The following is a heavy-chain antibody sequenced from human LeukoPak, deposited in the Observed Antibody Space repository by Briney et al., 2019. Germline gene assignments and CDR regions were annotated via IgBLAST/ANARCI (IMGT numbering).Heavy chain of an antibody. Sequence: GGSLRLSCAASGFTFSSYGMSWVRQAPGKGLEWVSYISNTISYADSVKGRFTVSRDNAKNSLYLQMGSLRAEDMAVYYCARGRGILTGYGREYYFEYWGQGTLVTVSS. J-gene: IGHJ4*02. D-gene: IGHD3-9*01. CDR1: GFTFSSYG. V-gene: IGHV3-48*01. CDR2: ISNTI. CDR3: ARGRGILTGYGREYYFEY.